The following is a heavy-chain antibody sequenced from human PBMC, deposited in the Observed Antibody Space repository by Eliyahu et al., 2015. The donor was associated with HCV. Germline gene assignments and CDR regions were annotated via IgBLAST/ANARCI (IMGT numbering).Heavy chain of an antibody. Sequence: QVQLVESGGGVVQPGRSLRLSCAASGFXFSSXAMXWVRQAPGKGLGWVAVISYDGSNKYYADSVKGRFTISRDNSKNTLYLQMNSLRAEDTAVYYCARAEGYSSSWTYYYYYYMDVWGKGTTVTVFS. V-gene: IGHV3-30-3*01. CDR1: GFXFSSXA. D-gene: IGHD6-13*01. J-gene: IGHJ6*03. CDR3: ARAEGYSSSWTYYYYYYMDV. CDR2: ISYDGSNK.